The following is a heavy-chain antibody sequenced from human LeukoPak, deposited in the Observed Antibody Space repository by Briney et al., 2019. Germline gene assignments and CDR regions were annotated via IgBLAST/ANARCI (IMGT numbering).Heavy chain of an antibody. D-gene: IGHD3-3*01. J-gene: IGHJ4*02. V-gene: IGHV4-34*01. Sequence: PSESLSLTCAVYGGSFSGYYWSWVRHPPGKGLEWFGEINHSGSTNYNPCLRSRVTRSVDTSKNQFSLKLSSVTAADTAVYYCASWEWPTRYYFDYWGQGTLVTVSS. CDR2: INHSGST. CDR1: GGSFSGYY. CDR3: ASWEWPTRYYFDY.